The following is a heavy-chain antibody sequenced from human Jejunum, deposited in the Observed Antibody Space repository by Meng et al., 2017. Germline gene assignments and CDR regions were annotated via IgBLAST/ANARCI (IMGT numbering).Heavy chain of an antibody. CDR3: ARDKPHNWFDP. CDR1: GFTFNNYW. V-gene: IGHV3-74*01. J-gene: IGHJ5*02. Sequence: EQVVESGGGLVQPGGSLRLSCAASGFTFNNYWMHWVRQAPGKALVWVSRINNDGSDTTYADSVKGRFTISRDNAQNMLYLQMNSLRVEDTAVYYCARDKPHNWFDPWGQGTLVTVSS. CDR2: INNDGSDT.